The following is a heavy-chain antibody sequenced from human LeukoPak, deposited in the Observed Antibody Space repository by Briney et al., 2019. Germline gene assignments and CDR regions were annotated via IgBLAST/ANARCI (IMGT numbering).Heavy chain of an antibody. J-gene: IGHJ6*03. V-gene: IGHV1-18*01. D-gene: IGHD6-19*01. CDR1: GYTFTTYG. CDR2: ISPYNSNT. Sequence: ASVKVSCKSSGYTFTTYGISWMRQAPGQSLEWMGWISPYNSNTKYAQKLQGRVTMTTDTSTNTAYMEVRSLRSDDTAVYYCARGYYSSGWSRPYYYYYYMDVWGKGTTVTVSS. CDR3: ARGYYSSGWSRPYYYYYYMDV.